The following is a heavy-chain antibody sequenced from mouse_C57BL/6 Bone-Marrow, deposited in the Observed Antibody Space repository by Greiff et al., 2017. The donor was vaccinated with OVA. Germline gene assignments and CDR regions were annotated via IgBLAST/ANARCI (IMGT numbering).Heavy chain of an antibody. CDR2: IYPADGDT. D-gene: IGHD2-4*01. V-gene: IGHV1-82*01. CDR3: AREGDYDDFDY. CDR1: GYAFSSYW. Sequence: QVQLQQSGPELVKPGASVKISCKASGYAFSSYWLNWVKQRPGKGLEWIGRIYPADGDTNYNGKFKGKATLTADKSSSTAYMQLSSLTSEDSAVYFCAREGDYDDFDYWGQGTTLTVSS. J-gene: IGHJ2*01.